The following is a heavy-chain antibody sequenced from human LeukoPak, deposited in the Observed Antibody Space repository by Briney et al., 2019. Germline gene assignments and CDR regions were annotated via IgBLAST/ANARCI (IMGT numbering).Heavy chain of an antibody. V-gene: IGHV4-34*01. Sequence: PSETLSLTRSVSGGTISAYYWSWIRQPPGKGLEWIGEINHSGSTNYNPSLKSRVTISVDTSKNQFSLKLSSVTAADTAVYYCARGVSSVGATREDYFDYWGQGTLVTVSS. CDR3: ARGVSSVGATREDYFDY. D-gene: IGHD1-26*01. CDR1: GGTISAYY. CDR2: INHSGST. J-gene: IGHJ4*02.